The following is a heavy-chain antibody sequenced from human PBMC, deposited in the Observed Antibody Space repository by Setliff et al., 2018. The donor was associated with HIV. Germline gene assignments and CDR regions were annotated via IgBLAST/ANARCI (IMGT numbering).Heavy chain of an antibody. CDR3: ARARLQGIVTAVGPRDNCLDP. Sequence: ASVKVSCKASGYTFTGYYMHWVRQAPGQGPEWMAWINPDSGNTDYAPRLLGRVTMTTDTSTSTAYLELRSLTSDDTAVYYCARARLQGIVTAVGPRDNCLDPWGQGTRVTVSS. CDR1: GYTFTGYY. D-gene: IGHD1-26*01. V-gene: IGHV1-2*02. CDR2: INPDSGNT. J-gene: IGHJ5*02.